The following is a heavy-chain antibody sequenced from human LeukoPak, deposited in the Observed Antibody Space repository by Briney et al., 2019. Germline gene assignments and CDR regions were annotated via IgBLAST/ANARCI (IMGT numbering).Heavy chain of an antibody. CDR1: GYTFTSYY. J-gene: IGHJ4*02. V-gene: IGHV1-46*01. CDR2: INPSGGST. CDR3: ATFNPPYYYGSGSYFYFDY. D-gene: IGHD3-10*01. Sequence: ASVKVSCKASGYTFTSYYMHWVRQAPGQGLEWMGIINPSGGSTSYAQKFQGRVTMTTDTSTSTAYMELRSLRSDDTAVYYCATFNPPYYYGSGSYFYFDYWGQGTLVTVSS.